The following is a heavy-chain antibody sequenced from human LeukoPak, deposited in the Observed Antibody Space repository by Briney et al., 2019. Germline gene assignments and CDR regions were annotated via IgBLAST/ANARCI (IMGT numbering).Heavy chain of an antibody. CDR3: AMRGITKGSGSYRSPYYYYYGMDV. J-gene: IGHJ6*01. V-gene: IGHV4-4*02. D-gene: IGHD3-10*01. Sequence: PSGTLSLTCAVSGGSISSSNWWSWVRQPPGKGLEWIGEIYHSGSTNYNPSLKSRVTISVDKSKNQFSLKLSSVTAADTAVYYCAMRGITKGSGSYRSPYYYYYGMDVWGQGTTVTVSS. CDR2: IYHSGST. CDR1: GGSISSSNW.